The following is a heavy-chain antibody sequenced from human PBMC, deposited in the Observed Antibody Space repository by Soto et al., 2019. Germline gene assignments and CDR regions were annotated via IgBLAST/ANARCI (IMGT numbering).Heavy chain of an antibody. Sequence: PGGSLRLSCAASGFTFSIYAMHWVRHAPGKGLEWVAVISYDGSNKYYADSVKGRFTISRDNSKNTLYLQMNSLSAEDTAVYYCASPGDCTNGVCHYYFDYWGQGTLVTVSS. J-gene: IGHJ4*02. D-gene: IGHD2-8*01. CDR3: ASPGDCTNGVCHYYFDY. V-gene: IGHV3-30-3*01. CDR1: GFTFSIYA. CDR2: ISYDGSNK.